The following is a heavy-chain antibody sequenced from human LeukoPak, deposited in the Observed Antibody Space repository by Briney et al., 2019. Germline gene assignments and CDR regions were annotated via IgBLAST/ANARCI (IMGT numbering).Heavy chain of an antibody. CDR1: GYSISSGYY. J-gene: IGHJ4*02. D-gene: IGHD1-26*01. Sequence: SETLSLTCAVSGYSISSGYYWGWIRQPPGKGLEWIGSIYNSGSTYYNPSLKSRVTISVDTSKNQFSLKLSSVTAADTAVYYCARNSGSYDVDYWGQGTLVTVSS. V-gene: IGHV4-38-2*01. CDR2: IYNSGST. CDR3: ARNSGSYDVDY.